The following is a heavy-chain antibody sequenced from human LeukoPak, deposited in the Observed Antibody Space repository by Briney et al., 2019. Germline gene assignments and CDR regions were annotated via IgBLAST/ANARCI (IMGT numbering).Heavy chain of an antibody. J-gene: IGHJ4*02. Sequence: QPGGSLRLSCAASGFTFSTYWMHWVRQAPGKGLVWVPLINSGGDDTRYADSVKGRFTISRDNAKNTLYLQMNSLRAEDTAVYYCARRIGYSSGHSAVYYFDYWGQGTLVTVSS. V-gene: IGHV3-74*01. CDR1: GFTFSTYW. CDR3: ARRIGYSSGHSAVYYFDY. CDR2: INSGGDDT. D-gene: IGHD6-19*01.